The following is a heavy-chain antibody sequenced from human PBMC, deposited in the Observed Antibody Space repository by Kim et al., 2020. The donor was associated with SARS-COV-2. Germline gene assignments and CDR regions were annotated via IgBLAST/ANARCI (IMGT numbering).Heavy chain of an antibody. V-gene: IGHV3-30*18. CDR2: ISYDGSNK. J-gene: IGHJ4*02. Sequence: GGSLRLSCAASGFTFSSYGMHWVRQAPGKGLEWVAVISYDGSNKYYADSVKGRFTISRDNSKNTLYLQMNSLRAEDTAVYYCAKGSRVGYGDYFDYWGQGTLVTVSS. CDR1: GFTFSSYG. CDR3: AKGSRVGYGDYFDY. D-gene: IGHD4-17*01.